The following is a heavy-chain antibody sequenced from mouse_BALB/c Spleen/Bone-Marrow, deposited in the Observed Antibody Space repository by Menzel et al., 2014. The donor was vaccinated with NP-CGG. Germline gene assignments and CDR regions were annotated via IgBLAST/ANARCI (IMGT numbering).Heavy chain of an antibody. Sequence: EVNVVESGGDLVEPGGSLKLSCAASGFTFSSYGMSWVRQTPDKRLEWVATINSGGVNTYYIDSVKGRFTISRDNAKNTLYLQMSSLKSEDTAMYHCARRGNWDGRAAMDYWGQGTSVTVSS. CDR2: INSGGVNT. D-gene: IGHD4-1*01. J-gene: IGHJ4*01. CDR1: GFTFSSYG. CDR3: ARRGNWDGRAAMDY. V-gene: IGHV5-6*02.